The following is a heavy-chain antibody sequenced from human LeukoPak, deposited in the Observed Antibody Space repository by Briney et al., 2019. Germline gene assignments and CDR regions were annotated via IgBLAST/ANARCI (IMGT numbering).Heavy chain of an antibody. CDR2: IIPIFGTA. V-gene: IGHV1-69*13. Sequence: SVKVSCKASGGTFSSYAIGWVRQAPGQGLEWMGGIIPIFGTANYAQKFQGRVTITADESMSTAYMEPSSLRSEDTAVYYCARPRPSSTSCYYEFCADAFDIWGQGTMVTVSS. CDR1: GGTFSSYA. CDR3: ARPRPSSTSCYYEFCADAFDI. D-gene: IGHD2-2*01. J-gene: IGHJ3*02.